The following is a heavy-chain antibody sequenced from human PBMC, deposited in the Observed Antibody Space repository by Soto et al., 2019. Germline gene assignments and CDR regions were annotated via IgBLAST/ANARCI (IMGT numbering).Heavy chain of an antibody. V-gene: IGHV3-21*01. CDR1: GFTFSSYV. CDR3: AKNNWEDYKYHFYGMDV. D-gene: IGHD4-4*01. J-gene: IGHJ6*02. Sequence: GGSLRLSCAASGFTFSSYVMNWVRQGPGKGLEWVSSISRSSSYIYYGDSVKGRFTISRDDAKNSLYLEMNSLRAEDTAVYYCAKNNWEDYKYHFYGMDVWGQGTTVTVSS. CDR2: ISRSSSYI.